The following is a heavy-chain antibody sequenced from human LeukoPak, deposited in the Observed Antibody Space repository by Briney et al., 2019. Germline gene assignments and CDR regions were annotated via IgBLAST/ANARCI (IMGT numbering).Heavy chain of an antibody. CDR1: GYTFTSYG. CDR3: ARRPDGYGDYPHFDY. V-gene: IGHV1-18*01. Sequence: GASVKVSCKASGYTFTSYGISWVRQAPGQGLEWMGWISAYNGNTNYAQKLQGRVTITTDTSTSTAYMELRSLRSDDTAVYYCARRPDGYGDYPHFDYWGQGTLVTVSS. D-gene: IGHD4-17*01. J-gene: IGHJ4*02. CDR2: ISAYNGNT.